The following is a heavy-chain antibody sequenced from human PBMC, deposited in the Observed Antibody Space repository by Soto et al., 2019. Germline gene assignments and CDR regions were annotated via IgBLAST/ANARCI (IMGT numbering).Heavy chain of an antibody. V-gene: IGHV1-3*01. D-gene: IGHD3-10*02. Sequence: QVQLVQSGAEVKKPGASVKVSCKASGYTFTSYAMHWVRQAPGQRLEWMGWINAGNGNTKYSQKSQGRVTITRDTSASTAYMELSSLRSEDTAVYYCARAVFGEPLNYYGMDVWGQGTTVTVSS. CDR1: GYTFTSYA. CDR2: INAGNGNT. J-gene: IGHJ6*02. CDR3: ARAVFGEPLNYYGMDV.